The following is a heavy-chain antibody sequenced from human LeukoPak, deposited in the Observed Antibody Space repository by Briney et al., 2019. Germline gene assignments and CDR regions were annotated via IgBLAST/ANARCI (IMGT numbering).Heavy chain of an antibody. V-gene: IGHV3-30*04. J-gene: IGHJ6*03. CDR3: ARRGGSKWELPTAPEYYYYYMDV. D-gene: IGHD1-26*01. CDR2: ISYDGSNK. Sequence: GGSLRLSCAASGFTFSSYAMHWVRQAPGKGLEWVAVISYDGSNKYYADSVKGRFTISRDNSKNTLYLQMNSLRAEDTAVYYCARRGGSKWELPTAPEYYYYYMDVWGKGTTVTVSS. CDR1: GFTFSSYA.